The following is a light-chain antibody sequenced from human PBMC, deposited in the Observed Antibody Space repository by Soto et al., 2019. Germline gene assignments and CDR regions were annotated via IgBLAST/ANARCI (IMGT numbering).Light chain of an antibody. CDR2: DAS. Sequence: DIQMTQSPSTLSASFGDTVTVXXRASQSVSGWLAWYQQKPGEAPKIXIYDASALPRGVPSRFSGSGSGTKFTLTIASLQPDDFATYYCQQYETFSGTFGPGTKVDIK. CDR3: QQYETFSGT. V-gene: IGKV1-5*01. CDR1: QSVSGW. J-gene: IGKJ1*01.